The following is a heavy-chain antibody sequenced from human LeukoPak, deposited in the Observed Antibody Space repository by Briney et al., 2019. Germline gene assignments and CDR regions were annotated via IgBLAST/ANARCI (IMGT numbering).Heavy chain of an antibody. CDR1: GFIFSSYS. D-gene: IGHD1-26*01. CDR3: AKDRWESFDY. Sequence: GGSLRLSCAASGFIFSSYSMSWVRQAPGKGLEWVSVITGSGGNTYYADSVKGRFTISKDNSKNTVYLQMSSLRVDDTAVYYCAKDRWESFDYWGQGTLVTVSS. V-gene: IGHV3-23*01. CDR2: ITGSGGNT. J-gene: IGHJ4*02.